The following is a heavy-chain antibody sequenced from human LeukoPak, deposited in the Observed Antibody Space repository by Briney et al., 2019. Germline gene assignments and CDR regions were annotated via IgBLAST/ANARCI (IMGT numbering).Heavy chain of an antibody. V-gene: IGHV1-18*01. CDR1: GYTFTSYG. D-gene: IGHD3-22*01. CDR2: ISAYNGNT. Sequence: ASVTVSCKASGYTFTSYGITWVRQAPGQGLEWMGWISAYNGNTKYAQKLQGRVTMTTDTSTSTAYMELRSLRSDDTAVYYCARGLLLGVAAYYFDYWGQGTLVTVSS. CDR3: ARGLLLGVAAYYFDY. J-gene: IGHJ4*02.